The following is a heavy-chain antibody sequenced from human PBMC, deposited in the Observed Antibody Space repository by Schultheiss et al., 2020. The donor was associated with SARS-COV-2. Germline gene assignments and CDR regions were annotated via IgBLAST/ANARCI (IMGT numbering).Heavy chain of an antibody. CDR1: GGSFSGYY. D-gene: IGHD2-15*01. V-gene: IGHV4-59*01. J-gene: IGHJ4*02. CDR2: IYYSGST. CDR3: AAAKSVHFDY. Sequence: SETLSLTCAVYGGSFSGYYWSWIRQSPGKGLEWIGYIYYSGSTNYNPSLKSRVTISVDTSKNQFSLKLSSVTAADTAVYYCAAAKSVHFDYWGQGTLVTVSS.